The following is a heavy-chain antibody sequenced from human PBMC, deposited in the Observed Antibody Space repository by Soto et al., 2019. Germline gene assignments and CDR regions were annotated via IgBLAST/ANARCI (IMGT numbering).Heavy chain of an antibody. CDR2: ISSDGSNK. CDR1: GFTFSTYG. Sequence: PGGSLRLSCAASGFTFSTYGMHLFRHAPGKGPEWVAVISSDGSNKYYADSVKGRFTISRDNSKNTLYLQMNSLRAEDTAVYYCAIEEYDYYYGMEVWGQGTTVTVSS. J-gene: IGHJ6*02. CDR3: AIEEYDYYYGMEV. D-gene: IGHD6-6*01. V-gene: IGHV3-30*03.